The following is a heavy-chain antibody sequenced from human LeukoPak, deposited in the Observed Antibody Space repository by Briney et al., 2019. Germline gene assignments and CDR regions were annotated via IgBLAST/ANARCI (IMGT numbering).Heavy chain of an antibody. J-gene: IGHJ4*02. D-gene: IGHD3-3*01. CDR1: GFTFSSYA. CDR3: AKTVNYDFWSGYYYFDY. V-gene: IGHV3-23*01. CDR2: ISGSGGST. Sequence: PGGSLRLSCAASGFTFSSYAMSWVHQAPGKGLEWVSAISGSGGSTYYADSVKGRFTISRDNSKNTLYLQMNSLRAEDTAVYYCAKTVNYDFWSGYYYFDYWGQGTLVTVSS.